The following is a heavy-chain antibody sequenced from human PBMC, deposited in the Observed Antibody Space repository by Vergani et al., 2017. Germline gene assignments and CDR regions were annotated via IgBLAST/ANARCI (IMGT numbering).Heavy chain of an antibody. V-gene: IGHV4-61*02. D-gene: IGHD2-2*01. Sequence: QVKLQESGPGLLKPSQTLSLTCTVSGESIRSGSHYWSWIRQPAGKGPEWIGHIHTGGSTGLNPSFKSRVSISVDTSKSQFSLKLRSVTAADTAVYYCARVDTQVPATSHFYYMDVWGKGTTVVVSS. J-gene: IGHJ6*03. CDR2: IHTGGST. CDR3: ARVDTQVPATSHFYYMDV. CDR1: GESIRSGSHY.